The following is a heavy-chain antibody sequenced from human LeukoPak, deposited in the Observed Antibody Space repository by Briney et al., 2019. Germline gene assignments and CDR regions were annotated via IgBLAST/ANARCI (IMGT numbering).Heavy chain of an antibody. J-gene: IGHJ4*02. CDR3: ARSYVGADRYFDY. V-gene: IGHV3-23*01. CDR2: ISGGGGDI. D-gene: IGHD1-26*01. Sequence: GGSLRLSCAASGFTFSTYAMSWVRQAQGKGLEWVSAISGGGGDIYYADSVKGRFTISRDNSKNTLYLQMNSLRAEDTAVYYCARSYVGADRYFDYWGQGTLVTVSS. CDR1: GFTFSTYA.